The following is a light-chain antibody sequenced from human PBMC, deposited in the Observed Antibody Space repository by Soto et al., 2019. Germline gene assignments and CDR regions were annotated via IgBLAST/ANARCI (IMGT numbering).Light chain of an antibody. CDR1: SSDVGGFNY. Sequence: QSVLTQPASVSGSPGQSITISCTGTSSDVGGFNYVSWYQQYPGKAPKLMIYHVSNRPSGVSNRFSGSKSGNTASLTISGLQAEDEAEYSCSYYKSSSTYVVGTGTKVTVL. J-gene: IGLJ1*01. CDR2: HVS. V-gene: IGLV2-14*01. CDR3: SYYKSSSTYV.